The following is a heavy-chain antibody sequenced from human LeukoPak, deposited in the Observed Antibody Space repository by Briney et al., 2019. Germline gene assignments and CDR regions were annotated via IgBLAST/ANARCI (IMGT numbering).Heavy chain of an antibody. CDR3: ARVGRLQYGDYVAFDY. V-gene: IGHV3-11*01. D-gene: IGHD4-17*01. CDR1: GFTFTDYY. Sequence: PGGSLRLSCAISGFTFTDYYMSWIRLAPGKGLEWVSYISVSGTTMYYADSVKGRFTLSRDNAKNSLDLQMNSLRVEDTAVYYCARVGRLQYGDYVAFDYWGQGTLVTVSS. CDR2: ISVSGTTM. J-gene: IGHJ4*02.